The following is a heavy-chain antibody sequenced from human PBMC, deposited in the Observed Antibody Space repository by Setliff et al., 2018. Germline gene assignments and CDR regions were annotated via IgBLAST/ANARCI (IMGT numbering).Heavy chain of an antibody. V-gene: IGHV3-15*01. Sequence: GGSLRLSCAASGLTFSHAWMTWVRQSPGKGLEWVGRIRSRNDGGTTDYAAPVKGRFTFSRDDSKNTLYLQKNNLKTEDTATYYCTSAKLERRTGHHYYMDVWGKGTTVTVSS. CDR3: TSAKLERRTGHHYYMDV. J-gene: IGHJ6*03. D-gene: IGHD1-1*01. CDR2: IRSRNDGGTT. CDR1: GLTFSHAW.